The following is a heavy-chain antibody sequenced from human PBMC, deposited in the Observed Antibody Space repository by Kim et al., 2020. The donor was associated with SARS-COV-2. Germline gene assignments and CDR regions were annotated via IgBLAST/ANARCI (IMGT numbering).Heavy chain of an antibody. V-gene: IGHV3-11*04. J-gene: IGHJ5*02. CDR2: ISSSGSTI. CDR3: ARNVEPAALFWFDP. CDR1: GFTFSDYY. D-gene: IGHD6-13*01. Sequence: GGSLRLSCAASGFTFSDYYMSWIRQAPGKGLEWVSYISSSGSTIYYADSVKGRFTISRDNAKNSLYLQMNSLRAEDTAVYYCARNVEPAALFWFDPWGQGTLVTVSS.